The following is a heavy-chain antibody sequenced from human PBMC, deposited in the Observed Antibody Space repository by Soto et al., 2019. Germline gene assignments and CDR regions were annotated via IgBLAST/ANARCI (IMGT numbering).Heavy chain of an antibody. Sequence: EVQLVESGGGLVKPGGSLRLSCAASGFTFSNAWMSWVRQAPGKGLEWVGRIKSKTDGGTTDYAAPVKGRFTISRDDSKNTLYLQMNSLKTEDTAVYYCTTDRRSITIFGVVISPFDYWGQGTLVTVSS. CDR2: IKSKTDGGTT. CDR3: TTDRRSITIFGVVISPFDY. CDR1: GFTFSNAW. V-gene: IGHV3-15*01. J-gene: IGHJ4*02. D-gene: IGHD3-3*01.